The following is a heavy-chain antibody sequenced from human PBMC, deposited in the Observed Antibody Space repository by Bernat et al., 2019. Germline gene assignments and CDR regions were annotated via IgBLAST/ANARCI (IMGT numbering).Heavy chain of an antibody. CDR2: IKSKTDGGTT. D-gene: IGHD3-22*01. J-gene: IGHJ6*02. Sequence: EVQLVESGGGLVKPGGSLRLSCAASGFTFSNAWMSWVRQAPGKGLEWVGRIKSKTDGGTTDYAAPVKGRFTISRDDSKNTLYLQMHSLKTEDTAVYYCTTSSDSSGYYYYYYYGMDVWGQGTTVTVSS. CDR1: GFTFSNAW. CDR3: TTSSDSSGYYYYYYYGMDV. V-gene: IGHV3-15*01.